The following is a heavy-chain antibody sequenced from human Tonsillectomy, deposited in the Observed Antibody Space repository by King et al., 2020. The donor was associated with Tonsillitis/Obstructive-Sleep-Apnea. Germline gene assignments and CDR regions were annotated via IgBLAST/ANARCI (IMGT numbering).Heavy chain of an antibody. CDR2: MSLDGSNK. Sequence: VQLVESGGGVVQPGGSVRLSCAASGFTFRSYTMNWVGQTPGKGPEWGAIMSLDGSNKYYADSVKGRFTISRDNSKNTLYLQMDSLRVEDAAVYYCARERRIMIAFGYQDVFDLWGQGTIVTVSS. CDR3: ARERRIMIAFGYQDVFDL. D-gene: IGHD3-16*01. CDR1: GFTFRSYT. V-gene: IGHV3-30*01. J-gene: IGHJ3*01.